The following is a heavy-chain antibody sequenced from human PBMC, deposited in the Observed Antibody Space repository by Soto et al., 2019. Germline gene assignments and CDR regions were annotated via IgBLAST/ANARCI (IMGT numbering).Heavy chain of an antibody. CDR2: IYSGGST. D-gene: IGHD3-22*01. J-gene: IGHJ6*02. Sequence: GGSLRLSCEASGFTVSSNYMSWVRQAPGKGLEWVSVIYSGGSTYYADSVKGRFTISRDNSKNTLYLQMNSLRAEDTAVYYCARAPYYYDSSGYYSDGMDVWGQGTTVTVS. CDR3: ARAPYYYDSSGYYSDGMDV. V-gene: IGHV3-53*01. CDR1: GFTVSSNY.